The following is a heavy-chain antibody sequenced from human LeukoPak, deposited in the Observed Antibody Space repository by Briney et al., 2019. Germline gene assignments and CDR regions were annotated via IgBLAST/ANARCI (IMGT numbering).Heavy chain of an antibody. Sequence: GGSLRLSCAASGFTFSSYWMSWVRQAPGKGLEWVANIKQDGSEKYYVDSVKGRFTISRDNAKNTLYLQMNSLRAEDTAVYYCARVEGVYCGGDCYPDWGQGTLVTVSS. CDR3: ARVEGVYCGGDCYPD. CDR1: GFTFSSYW. D-gene: IGHD2-21*02. J-gene: IGHJ4*02. V-gene: IGHV3-7*01. CDR2: IKQDGSEK.